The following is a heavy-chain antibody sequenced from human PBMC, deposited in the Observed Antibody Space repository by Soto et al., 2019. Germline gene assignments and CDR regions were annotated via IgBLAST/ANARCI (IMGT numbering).Heavy chain of an antibody. J-gene: IGHJ4*02. CDR1: GGSFSGYY. D-gene: IGHD4-17*01. CDR3: ARDRSTVTTVEYYDY. CDR2: INHSGST. V-gene: IGHV4-34*01. Sequence: QVQLQQWGAGLLKPSETLSLTCAVYGGSFSGYYWSWIRQPPGKGLEWIGEINHSGSTNYNPSLKSRVTISADTSKNQFSLKLSSVTAADTAVYYCARDRSTVTTVEYYDYWGQGALVTVSS.